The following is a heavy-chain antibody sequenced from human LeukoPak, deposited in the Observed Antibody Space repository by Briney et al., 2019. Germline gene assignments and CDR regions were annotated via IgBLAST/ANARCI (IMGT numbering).Heavy chain of an antibody. D-gene: IGHD2-15*01. CDR2: ISYDGSNK. J-gene: IGHJ4*02. CDR1: GFTFSSYG. V-gene: IGHV3-30*18. CDR3: AKVAHNYCSGGSCYSGLFDY. Sequence: PGRSLRLSCAASGFTFSSYGMHWVRQAPGKGLEWVAVISYDGSNKYYADSVKGRFTISRDNSKNTLYLQMNSLRAEATAVYYCAKVAHNYCSGGSCYSGLFDYWGQGTLVTVSS.